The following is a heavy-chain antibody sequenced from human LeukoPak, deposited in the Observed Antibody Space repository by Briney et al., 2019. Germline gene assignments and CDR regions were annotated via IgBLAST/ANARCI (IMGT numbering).Heavy chain of an antibody. J-gene: IGHJ4*02. D-gene: IGHD2-8*01. CDR3: ARNRLMVYATYYFDY. CDR2: IYSGGST. CDR1: GFTVSSNY. Sequence: GGSLRLSCAASGFTVSSNYMSWVRQAPGKGLEWVSVIYSGGSTYYADSVKGRFTISRDNSKNTLYLQMNSLRAEDTAVYYCARNRLMVYATYYFDYRGQGTLVTVSS. V-gene: IGHV3-66*02.